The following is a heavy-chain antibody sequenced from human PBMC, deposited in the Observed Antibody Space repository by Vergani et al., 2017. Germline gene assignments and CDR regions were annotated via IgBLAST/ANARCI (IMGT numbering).Heavy chain of an antibody. CDR3: ARDGLDCSGGSCYDYGTGVDY. Sequence: EVQLLESGGGLVQPGGSLRLSCAASGFTFSSYAMSWVRQAPGKGLEWVSAISGSGGSTYYADSVKGRFTISRDNSKNTLYLQMNSLRAEDTAVYYCARDGLDCSGGSCYDYGTGVDYWGQGTLVTVSS. J-gene: IGHJ4*02. CDR1: GFTFSSYA. D-gene: IGHD2-15*01. V-gene: IGHV3-23*01. CDR2: ISGSGGST.